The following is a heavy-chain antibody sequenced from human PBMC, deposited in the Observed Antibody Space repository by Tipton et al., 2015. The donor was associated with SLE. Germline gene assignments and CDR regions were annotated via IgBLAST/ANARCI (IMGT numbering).Heavy chain of an antibody. CDR3: AGRRLMIFGHGMDV. Sequence: GSLRLSCAASGLTVSRNYMSWVRQAPGKGLEWVSVISTRGTTNYADSVKGRFTFSRDTSTNTLYLQMNSLRPDDTAMYYCAGRRLMIFGHGMDVWGQGTTVTVSS. J-gene: IGHJ6*02. CDR2: ISTRGTT. CDR1: GLTVSRNY. D-gene: IGHD3/OR15-3a*01. V-gene: IGHV3-53*05.